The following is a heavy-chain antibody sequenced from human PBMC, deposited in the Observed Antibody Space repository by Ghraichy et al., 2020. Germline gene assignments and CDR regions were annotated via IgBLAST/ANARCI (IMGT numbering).Heavy chain of an antibody. D-gene: IGHD3-10*01. CDR1: GFTFSSYT. CDR2: ISRSSNYM. V-gene: IGHV3-21*01. J-gene: IGHJ6*02. CDR3: AREVGSGSYTRGMDV. Sequence: GGSLRLSCAASGFTFSSYTMTWVRQAPGKGLEWVSVISRSSNYMYYADSVKGRFTISRDNAKNSLSLQMDSLRAEDTAIYYCAREVGSGSYTRGMDVWGQGTTVTVSS.